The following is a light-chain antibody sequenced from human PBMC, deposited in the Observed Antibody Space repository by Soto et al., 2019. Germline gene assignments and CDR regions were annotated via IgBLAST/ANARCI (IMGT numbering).Light chain of an antibody. CDR1: QSVPKSY. V-gene: IGKV3-20*01. Sequence: EIVLTQSPDTLSLSPGERVTLSCRATQSVPKSYLAWFQQKPGQAPRLLIHGASYRATGTPVRFSGSGSGTDFTLTISRLEPEDFAVYYCQQYGATPGTFGQGTKLDIK. J-gene: IGKJ1*01. CDR3: QQYGATPGT. CDR2: GAS.